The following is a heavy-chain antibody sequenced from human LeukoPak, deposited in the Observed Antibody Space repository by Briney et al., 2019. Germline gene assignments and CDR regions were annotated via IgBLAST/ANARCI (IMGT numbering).Heavy chain of an antibody. CDR3: AKDSNLYDYVWGSLDY. Sequence: PGGSLRLSCTASGFTFGDYAMHWVRHAPGKGLEWVSGISWNSGSIGYADSVKGRFTISRDNAKNSLYLQMNSLRAEDTALYYCAKDSNLYDYVWGSLDYWGQGTLVTVSS. D-gene: IGHD3-16*01. CDR2: ISWNSGSI. CDR1: GFTFGDYA. V-gene: IGHV3-9*01. J-gene: IGHJ4*02.